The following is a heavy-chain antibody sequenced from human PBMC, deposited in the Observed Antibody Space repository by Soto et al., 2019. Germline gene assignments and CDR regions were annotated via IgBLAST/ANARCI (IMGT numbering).Heavy chain of an antibody. CDR1: GFTFSSYG. J-gene: IGHJ6*02. CDR3: AVTGGSSSLKYYYYYCMDV. Sequence: PGGSLRLSCAASGFTFSSYGMHWVRQAPGKGLEWVAVIWYDGSNKYYADSVKGRFTISRDNSKNTLYLQMNSLRAEDTAVYYCAVTGGSSSLKYYYYYCMDVWGQGTTVTVSS. CDR2: IWYDGSNK. V-gene: IGHV3-33*01. D-gene: IGHD6-13*01.